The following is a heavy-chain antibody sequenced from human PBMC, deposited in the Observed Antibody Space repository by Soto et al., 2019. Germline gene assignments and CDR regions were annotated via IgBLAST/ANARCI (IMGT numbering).Heavy chain of an antibody. CDR1: GYTFTSYG. Sequence: QVQLVQSGAEVKKPGASVKVSCKASGYTFTSYGISWVRQAPGQGLEWMGWISAYNGNTKNAQKHQGRVHMTKDTSTSTPYMELRSLRSDDTAVYYCAREPNYFDYWGQGTLVTVSS. CDR3: AREPNYFDY. J-gene: IGHJ4*02. V-gene: IGHV1-18*01. CDR2: ISAYNGNT.